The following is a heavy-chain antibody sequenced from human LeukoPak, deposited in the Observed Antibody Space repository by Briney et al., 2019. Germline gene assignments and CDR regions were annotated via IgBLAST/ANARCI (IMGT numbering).Heavy chain of an antibody. CDR1: DYTFSNYG. CDR2: INPYNGNT. Sequence: ASVKVSCKASDYTFSNYGISWVRRAPGQGLEWMGWINPYNGNTRYAENLQGRVTMTTDTSTSTAYMELRSLRSDDTAIYYCARDFTPPHCTTPNCPRGGWFDPWGQGTLVTVSS. J-gene: IGHJ5*02. CDR3: ARDFTPPHCTTPNCPRGGWFDP. D-gene: IGHD2-8*01. V-gene: IGHV1-18*01.